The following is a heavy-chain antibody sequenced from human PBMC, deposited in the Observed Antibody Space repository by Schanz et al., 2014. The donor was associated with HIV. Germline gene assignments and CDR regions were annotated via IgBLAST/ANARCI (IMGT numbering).Heavy chain of an antibody. CDR1: GFTISSNY. V-gene: IGHV3-66*04. J-gene: IGHJ6*02. CDR2: VYIGDST. CDR3: ATLPTYYGMDV. Sequence: EVQLVESGGALVQPGRSLRLSCAASGFTISSNYMSWVRQAPGKGLEWVSVVYIGDSTFYANSVKGRFTISRDNAKNSLYLQMNSLRAEDTAVYYCATLPTYYGMDVWGQGTTVTVSS.